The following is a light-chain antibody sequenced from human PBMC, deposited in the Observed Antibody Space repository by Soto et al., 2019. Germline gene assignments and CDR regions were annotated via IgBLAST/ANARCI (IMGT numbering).Light chain of an antibody. CDR2: RAS. CDR1: QNIYSN. Sequence: IVMTQSPATLSVSPGERATLSCRASQNIYSNVAWYQQRPGQAPRLLIYRASTRAPGIPARFSGSGSGTEFTLTISSLQSEDFTVYSCLQYHNLWPFGQGTKVEIK. J-gene: IGKJ1*01. CDR3: LQYHNLWP. V-gene: IGKV3-15*01.